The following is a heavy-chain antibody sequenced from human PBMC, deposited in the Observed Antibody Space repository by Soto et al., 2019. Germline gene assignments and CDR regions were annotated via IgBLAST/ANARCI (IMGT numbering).Heavy chain of an antibody. CDR3: ARVWRPGSNFLTPSHYYYYGMDV. D-gene: IGHD3-3*01. Sequence: VASVKVSCKASGGTFSSYAISWVRQAPGQGLEWMGGIIPIFGTANYAQKFQGRVTITADESTSTAYMELSSLRSEDTAVYYCARVWRPGSNFLTPSHYYYYGMDVWGQGTTVTVSS. V-gene: IGHV1-69*13. J-gene: IGHJ6*02. CDR2: IIPIFGTA. CDR1: GGTFSSYA.